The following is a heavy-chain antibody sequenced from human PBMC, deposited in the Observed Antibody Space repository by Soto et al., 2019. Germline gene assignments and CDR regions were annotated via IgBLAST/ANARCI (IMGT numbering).Heavy chain of an antibody. D-gene: IGHD6-6*01. J-gene: IGHJ5*02. Sequence: ASVKVSCKASGYTFTSYYMHWVRQAPGQGLEWMGIINPSGGSTSYAQKFQGRVTMTRDTSTSTAYMELSSLRSEDTAVYYCARGGFVKRIEYSSSSGWFDPWGQGTLVTVSS. V-gene: IGHV1-46*01. CDR1: GYTFTSYY. CDR3: ARGGFVKRIEYSSSSGWFDP. CDR2: INPSGGST.